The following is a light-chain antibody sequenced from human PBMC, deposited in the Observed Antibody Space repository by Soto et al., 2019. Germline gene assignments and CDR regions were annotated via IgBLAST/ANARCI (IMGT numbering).Light chain of an antibody. CDR2: DAS. CDR1: QSVSNY. CDR3: QQRGNGPPIT. Sequence: EIVLTQSPATLSLSPGERATLSCRASQSVSNYLGWYQQKPGQAPRLLIYDASNRATGIPARFSGSGSGTDFTLTISSLEPEDFAVYYCQQRGNGPPITFGQGTRLEIK. J-gene: IGKJ5*01. V-gene: IGKV3-11*01.